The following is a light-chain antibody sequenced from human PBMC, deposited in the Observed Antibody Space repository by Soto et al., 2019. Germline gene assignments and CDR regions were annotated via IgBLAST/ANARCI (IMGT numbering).Light chain of an antibody. CDR3: SSFTSSSTLEVV. V-gene: IGLV2-14*01. CDR1: SSDVGGYDY. CDR2: EVR. Sequence: QSALTQPASVSGSPGQSITISCTGTSSDVGGYDYVSWYQQHPGKAPKLMIYEVRNRPSGVSNRFSGSKSGNTASLTISGLQAEDEADYYCSSFTSSSTLEVVVGGGTKLPVL. J-gene: IGLJ2*01.